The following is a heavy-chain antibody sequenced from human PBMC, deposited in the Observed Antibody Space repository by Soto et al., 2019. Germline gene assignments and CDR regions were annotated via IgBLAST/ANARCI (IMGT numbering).Heavy chain of an antibody. Sequence: PGGSLRLSCAASGFTFSSYCIHWVRQAPCKGLEWVAVIWYDGSNKYYADSVKGRFTISRDNSKNTLYLQMNSLRAEDTAVYYCAREANRGYSYGTPHCYFDLSGRRTLLALSS. D-gene: IGHD5-18*01. CDR3: AREANRGYSYGTPHCYFDL. CDR2: IWYDGSNK. V-gene: IGHV3-33*01. J-gene: IGHJ2*01. CDR1: GFTFSSYC.